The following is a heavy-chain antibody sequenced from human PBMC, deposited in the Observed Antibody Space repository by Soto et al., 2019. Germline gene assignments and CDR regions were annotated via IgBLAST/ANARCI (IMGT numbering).Heavy chain of an antibody. CDR1: GYTFTGYY. J-gene: IGHJ5*02. V-gene: IGHV1-2*02. CDR2: INPKRGGT. Sequence: GASVEVSCKASGYTFTGYYFHWVRQAPGQGLESMGWINPKRGGTNYAQKFQGRVTMSTDTSTNTAYMELSSLRSDDTAVYYCATEGENSGDIDLWGQGTLVTVSS. CDR3: ATEGENSGDIDL. D-gene: IGHD1-26*01.